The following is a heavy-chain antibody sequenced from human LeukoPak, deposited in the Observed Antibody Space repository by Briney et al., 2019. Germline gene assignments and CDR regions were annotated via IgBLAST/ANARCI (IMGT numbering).Heavy chain of an antibody. V-gene: IGHV1-8*01. Sequence: ASVKVSCKASGNTFTSYDINWVRQATGQGLEWMGWMNPNSGNTGYAQKFQGRVTMTRNTSISTAYMELSSLRSEDTAVYYCATPGTGLHDAFDIWGQGTMVTVSS. D-gene: IGHD3/OR15-3a*01. CDR1: GNTFTSYD. CDR2: MNPNSGNT. J-gene: IGHJ3*02. CDR3: ATPGTGLHDAFDI.